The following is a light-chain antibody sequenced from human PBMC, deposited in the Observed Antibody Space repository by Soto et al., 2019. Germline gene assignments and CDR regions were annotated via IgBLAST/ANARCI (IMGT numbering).Light chain of an antibody. J-gene: IGKJ5*01. V-gene: IGKV3-11*01. CDR3: QQRAGSST. CDR1: QTVINQ. Sequence: IVMTQSPATLSVTPGERATLSCRASQTVINQLAWYQQTPGQAPRLLIYDASRTVTGIPARFSGSGSGTDFTLTLSSLEPEDFAADYCQQRAGSSTFGQGTRLEIK. CDR2: DAS.